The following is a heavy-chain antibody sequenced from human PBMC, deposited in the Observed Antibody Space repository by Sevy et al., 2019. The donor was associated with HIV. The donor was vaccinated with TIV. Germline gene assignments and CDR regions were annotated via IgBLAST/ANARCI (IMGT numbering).Heavy chain of an antibody. D-gene: IGHD3-10*01. V-gene: IGHV1-2*02. Sequence: ASVKVSCTTYGFIFTGYHIHWVRQAPGQGLEWMGWINPNTGATKYTENFQDKISVTRDTSINTAYLEVTRLKSDDTAVYYCARGGLLFGESHFDYWGQGTLVTVSS. CDR2: INPNTGAT. J-gene: IGHJ4*02. CDR3: ARGGLLFGESHFDY. CDR1: GFIFTGYH.